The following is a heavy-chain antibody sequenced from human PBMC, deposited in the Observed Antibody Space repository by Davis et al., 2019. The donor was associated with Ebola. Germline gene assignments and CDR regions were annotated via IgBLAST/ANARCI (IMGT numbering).Heavy chain of an antibody. V-gene: IGHV3-21*01. Sequence: GESLKISCEASGFTFNIYSMHWVRQAPGKGLEWVSSLSSRSTYIYYADSLKGRFTSSRDNAKASLSLQMNTLRTEDTAIYYCARGLKTGQNSDGFDVWGQGTMVIVSS. D-gene: IGHD3-9*01. J-gene: IGHJ3*01. CDR3: ARGLKTGQNSDGFDV. CDR2: LSSRSTYI. CDR1: GFTFNIYS.